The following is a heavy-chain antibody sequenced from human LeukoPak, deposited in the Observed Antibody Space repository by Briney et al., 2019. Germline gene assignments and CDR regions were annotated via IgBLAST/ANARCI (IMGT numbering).Heavy chain of an antibody. CDR1: GFTFSDYY. CDR3: AKEIDSSGYYPGIS. D-gene: IGHD3-22*01. J-gene: IGHJ5*02. CDR2: ISSSGSTI. V-gene: IGHV3-11*01. Sequence: GGSLRLSCAASGFTFSDYYMSWIRQAPGKGLEWVSYISSSGSTIYYADSVKGRFTISRDNSKNTLYLQMNSLRAEDTAVYYCAKEIDSSGYYPGISWGQGTLVTVSS.